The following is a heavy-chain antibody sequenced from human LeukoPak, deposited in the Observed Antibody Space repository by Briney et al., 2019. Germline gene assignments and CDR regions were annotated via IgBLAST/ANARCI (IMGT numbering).Heavy chain of an antibody. D-gene: IGHD1-26*01. CDR2: INTDGNIT. Sequence: GGSLRLSCVASGFTFSSYWMHWVRQAPGKGLVWVPRINTDGNITTYADSVKGRFTISRDNAKNALYLQINSLRADDTAVYYCAREFSGSSSRHFDYWGQGTLATVSS. CDR3: AREFSGSSSRHFDY. J-gene: IGHJ4*02. V-gene: IGHV3-74*01. CDR1: GFTFSSYW.